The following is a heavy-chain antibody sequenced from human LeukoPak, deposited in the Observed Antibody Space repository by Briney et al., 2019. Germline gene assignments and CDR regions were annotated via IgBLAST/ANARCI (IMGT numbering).Heavy chain of an antibody. CDR3: ARDHYGSGSYYNPPHGMDV. CDR2: IYYSGST. CDR1: GGSISSGDYY. V-gene: IGHV4-30-4*01. Sequence: SETLSLTGTVSGGSISSGDYYWSWIRQPPGKGLEWIGYIYYSGSTYYNPSLKSRVTISVDTSKNQFSLKLSSVTAADTAVYYCARDHYGSGSYYNPPHGMDVWGQGTTVTVSS. J-gene: IGHJ6*02. D-gene: IGHD3-10*01.